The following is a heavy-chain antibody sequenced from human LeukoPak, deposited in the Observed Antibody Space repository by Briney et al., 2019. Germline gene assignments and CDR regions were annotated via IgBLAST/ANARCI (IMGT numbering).Heavy chain of an antibody. CDR1: GGSFSGYY. CDR2: INHSGST. Sequence: PSETLSLTCAVYGGSFSGYYWSWIRQPPGKGLEWIGEINHSGSTNYNPSLKSRVTISVDTSKNQSSLKLSSVTAADTAVYYCARIPDFWSGYGYWGQGTLVTVSS. CDR3: ARIPDFWSGYGY. J-gene: IGHJ4*02. D-gene: IGHD3-3*01. V-gene: IGHV4-34*01.